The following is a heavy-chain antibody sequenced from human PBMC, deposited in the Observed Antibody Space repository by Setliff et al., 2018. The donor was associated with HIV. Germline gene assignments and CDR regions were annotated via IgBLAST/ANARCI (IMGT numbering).Heavy chain of an antibody. V-gene: IGHV4-59*11. D-gene: IGHD6-19*01. CDR2: ICHSGST. Sequence: PSETLSLTCTVSGGSISSHYWSWIRQPPGKGLEWIGYICHSGSTNYNPSLKSRVTISVDTSKNQFFLKLSSVTAADTAVYYCAREGRHYSSAWTFDYWGQGTLVTVSS. CDR1: GGSISSHY. CDR3: AREGRHYSSAWTFDY. J-gene: IGHJ4*02.